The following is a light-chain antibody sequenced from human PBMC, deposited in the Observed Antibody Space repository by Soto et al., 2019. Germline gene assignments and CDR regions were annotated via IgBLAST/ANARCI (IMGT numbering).Light chain of an antibody. CDR2: AVT. CDR3: SSYTTSSTVV. CDR1: SSDVGGYDY. J-gene: IGLJ2*01. Sequence: QSALTQPASVSGSPGQSITISCTGSSSDVGGYDYVCWYQQYPGKAPKLIIYAVTDRPSGVSNRFSGSKSGNTASLIISGLQAEDEADYYCSSYTTSSTVVFGGGTNLTVL. V-gene: IGLV2-14*03.